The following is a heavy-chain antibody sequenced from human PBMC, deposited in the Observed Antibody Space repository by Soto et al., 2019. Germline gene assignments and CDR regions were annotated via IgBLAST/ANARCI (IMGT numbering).Heavy chain of an antibody. J-gene: IGHJ5*02. CDR2: IFYSGNT. V-gene: IGHV4-39*01. CDR1: GGSLSSSSYY. CDR3: ALPHSTGPAAPGRFAP. D-gene: IGHD2-15*01. Sequence: QLQLQESGPGLVKPSETLSLTCTVSGGSLSSSSYYWGWIRQPPGKGLEWIGNIFYSGNTYYNPSLTSRVTTSVDTSKTPSSLTLSSVTAADTAVYSCALPHSTGPAAPGRFAPWGQGTLVPVSS.